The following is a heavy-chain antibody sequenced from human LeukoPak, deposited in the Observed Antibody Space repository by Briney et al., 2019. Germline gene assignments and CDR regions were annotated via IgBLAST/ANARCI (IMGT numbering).Heavy chain of an antibody. CDR2: INHTGRT. V-gene: IGHV4-34*01. Sequence: SETLSLTCAVSGGPFSANYWSWIRQPPGEGPEWIAEINHTGRTNYNPSLTSRVTISVDMSKNQFSLKLSSVTAADTAVYYCARVGYISGWYPFDFWGRGTLVIVYS. CDR1: GGPFSANY. CDR3: ARVGYISGWYPFDF. D-gene: IGHD6-19*01. J-gene: IGHJ4*02.